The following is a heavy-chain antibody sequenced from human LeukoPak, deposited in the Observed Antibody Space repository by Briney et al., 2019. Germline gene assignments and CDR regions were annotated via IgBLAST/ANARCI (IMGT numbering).Heavy chain of an antibody. Sequence: SGGSLRLSCAASGFTFSSYAMNWVRQAPGKGLEWVSYISASSSNIHYADTVKGRFTISRDNAKNSLYLQMDSLRAEDTAVYYCARDLSYGSSLYYYFDYWGQGTPVTVSS. J-gene: IGHJ4*02. CDR1: GFTFSSYA. V-gene: IGHV3-48*01. CDR3: ARDLSYGSSLYYYFDY. CDR2: ISASSSNI. D-gene: IGHD6-19*01.